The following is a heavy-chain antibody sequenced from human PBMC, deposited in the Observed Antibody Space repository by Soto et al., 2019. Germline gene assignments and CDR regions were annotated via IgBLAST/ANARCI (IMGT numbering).Heavy chain of an antibody. J-gene: IGHJ4*02. CDR3: ARGVHHDRSGFYYFY. D-gene: IGHD3-22*01. Sequence: QVQLVQSGAEVRKPGSSVKVSCKASGGTFSRHAISWVRQAPGQGLEWMGGIIPIFGTANHAQKFQGRVTIIADESTSTVYMELSSLRSEDTAMYYCARGVHHDRSGFYYFYWGQGTLVTVSS. CDR1: GGTFSRHA. V-gene: IGHV1-69*01. CDR2: IIPIFGTA.